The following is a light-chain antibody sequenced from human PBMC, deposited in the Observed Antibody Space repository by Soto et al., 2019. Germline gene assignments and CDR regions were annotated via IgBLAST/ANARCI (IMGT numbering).Light chain of an antibody. CDR3: QQYGSSPHT. J-gene: IGKJ2*01. V-gene: IGKV3-20*01. Sequence: EIVLTQSPGTLSLSPGERATLSCRASQSVSSSYLAWYQHKPGQAPRLLIYGASSRATGIPERFSGSGSGTDFTLTISRREPEECAVYYCQQYGSSPHTFGQGTKLEIK. CDR2: GAS. CDR1: QSVSSSY.